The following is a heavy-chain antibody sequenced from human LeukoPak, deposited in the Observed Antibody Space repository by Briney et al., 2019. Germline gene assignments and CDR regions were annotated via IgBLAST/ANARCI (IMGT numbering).Heavy chain of an antibody. CDR2: ISGSGGNT. J-gene: IGHJ4*02. CDR1: GFTFSNYA. Sequence: GGSLRLSCAASGFTFSNYAMSWVRQAPGKGLEWVSAISGSGGNTYYADSVKGRFTISRDNSKNTLYLQMNSLRAEDTAVYYCPNRDYSSSGGVYWGQGTLVTVSS. D-gene: IGHD6-6*01. V-gene: IGHV3-23*01. CDR3: PNRDYSSSGGVY.